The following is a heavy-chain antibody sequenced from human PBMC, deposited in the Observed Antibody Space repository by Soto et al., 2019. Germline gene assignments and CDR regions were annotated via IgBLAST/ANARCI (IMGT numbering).Heavy chain of an antibody. D-gene: IGHD3-22*01. CDR3: ARSSRHYYVDY. J-gene: IGHJ4*02. CDR1: GYTFTSYA. Sequence: QVQLVQSGAEVKKPGASVKVSCKASGYTFTSYAMHWVRQAPGQRLEWMGWINAGNGNTKYSQKFQGRVTITRDTSASTSYMELSSLRSEDTAVYYCARSSRHYYVDYWGQGTLVTVSS. CDR2: INAGNGNT. V-gene: IGHV1-3*01.